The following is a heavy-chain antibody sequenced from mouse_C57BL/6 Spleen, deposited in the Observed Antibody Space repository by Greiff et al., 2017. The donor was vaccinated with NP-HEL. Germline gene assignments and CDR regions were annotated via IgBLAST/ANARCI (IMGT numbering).Heavy chain of an antibody. Sequence: VQLQQSGAELVKPGASVKISCKASGYAFSSYWMNWVKQRPGKGLEWIGQIYPGDGDTNYNGKFKGKATLTADKSSSTAYMQLSSLTSEDSAVYFCARATVVARAYFDYWGQGTTLTVSS. D-gene: IGHD1-1*01. CDR3: ARATVVARAYFDY. J-gene: IGHJ2*01. CDR1: GYAFSSYW. CDR2: IYPGDGDT. V-gene: IGHV1-80*01.